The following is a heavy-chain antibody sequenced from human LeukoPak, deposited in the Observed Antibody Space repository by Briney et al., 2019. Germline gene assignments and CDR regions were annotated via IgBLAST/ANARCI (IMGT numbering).Heavy chain of an antibody. V-gene: IGHV1-24*01. D-gene: IGHD5-24*01. Sequence: ASVKVSCKVSGYTLTELSMHWVRQAPGKGLEWMGGFDPEDGETIYAQKFQGRVTMTEDTSTDTAYMELSSLRYEDTAVYYCATKDRGWLQLDYWGQGTLVTVSS. J-gene: IGHJ4*02. CDR1: GYTLTELS. CDR2: FDPEDGET. CDR3: ATKDRGWLQLDY.